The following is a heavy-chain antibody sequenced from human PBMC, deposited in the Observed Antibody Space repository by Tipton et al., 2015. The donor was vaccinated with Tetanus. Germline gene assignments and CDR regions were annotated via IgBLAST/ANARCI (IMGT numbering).Heavy chain of an antibody. V-gene: IGHV4-61*08. D-gene: IGHD3-10*01. CDR1: GDSVRTGDYQ. CDR3: AGGLVRWYEP. Sequence: TLSLTCTVSGDSVRTGDYQWNWIRQSPGKGLEWLAYISNSGRTNSNYDLKSRISISRDTSKNQVSLRLTSVTAADTAVYSCAGGLVRWYEPWGRGTLVSVSS. CDR2: ISNSGRT. J-gene: IGHJ5*02.